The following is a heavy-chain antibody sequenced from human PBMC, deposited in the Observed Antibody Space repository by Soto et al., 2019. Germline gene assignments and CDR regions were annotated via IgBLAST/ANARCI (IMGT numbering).Heavy chain of an antibody. CDR3: AKVKGLRGGLYYYGMDV. D-gene: IGHD4-17*01. CDR2: ISYDGSNK. Sequence: QVQLVESGGGVVQPGRSLRLSCAASGFTFSSYGMHWVRQAPGKGLEWVAVISYDGSNKYYADSVKGRFTISRDNSKNTLYLHMNSLRAEDTAVYYCAKVKGLRGGLYYYGMDVWGQGTTVTVSS. CDR1: GFTFSSYG. V-gene: IGHV3-30*18. J-gene: IGHJ6*02.